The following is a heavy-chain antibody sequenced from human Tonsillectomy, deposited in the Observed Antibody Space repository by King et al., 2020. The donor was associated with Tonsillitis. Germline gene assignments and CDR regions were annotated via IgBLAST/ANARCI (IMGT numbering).Heavy chain of an antibody. CDR2: ISSSGSFI. V-gene: IGHV3-11*01. J-gene: IGHJ4*02. CDR3: ARDMSGGSWDLDY. D-gene: IGHD2-15*01. Sequence: VQLVESGGGLVKPGGSLRLSCAASGFTFSDYYMSWIRQAPGKGLEWVSHISSSGSFIHYADFVKGRFTISRDNAKKSLYVQMNSLRAEDTAVYYCARDMSGGSWDLDYWGQGTLVTVSS. CDR1: GFTFSDYY.